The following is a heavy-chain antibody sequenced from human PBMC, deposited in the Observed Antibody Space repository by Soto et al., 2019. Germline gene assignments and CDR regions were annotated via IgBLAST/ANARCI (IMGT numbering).Heavy chain of an antibody. V-gene: IGHV3-23*01. CDR1: GFTFSSYA. J-gene: IGHJ3*02. CDR3: AKDLLPYYDILTGYMDAFDI. Sequence: GGSLRLSCAASGFTFSSYAMSWVRQAPGKGLEWVSAISGSGGSTYYADSVKGRFTISRDNSKNTLYLQMNSLRAEDTAVYYCAKDLLPYYDILTGYMDAFDIWGQGTMVTVSS. CDR2: ISGSGGST. D-gene: IGHD3-9*01.